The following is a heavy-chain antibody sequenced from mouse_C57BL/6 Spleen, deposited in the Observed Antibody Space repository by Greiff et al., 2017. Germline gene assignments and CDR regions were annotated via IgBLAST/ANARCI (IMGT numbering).Heavy chain of an antibody. V-gene: IGHV5-17*01. J-gene: IGHJ3*01. CDR2: ISSGSSTI. D-gene: IGHD2-1*01. CDR3: ARGGYYGKNPWFAY. CDR1: GFTFSDYG. Sequence: EVQVVESGGGLVKPGGSLKLSCAASGFTFSDYGMHWVRQAPEKGLEWVAYISSGSSTIYYADTVKGRYTITRDNAKNTRFLQMTSLRSEDTAVYYCARGGYYGKNPWFAYWGQGTLVTVSA.